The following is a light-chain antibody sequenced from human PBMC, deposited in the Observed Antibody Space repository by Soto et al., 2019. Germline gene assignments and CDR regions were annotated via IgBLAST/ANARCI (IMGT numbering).Light chain of an antibody. J-gene: IGKJ1*01. V-gene: IGKV3-20*01. CDR2: GAF. CDR1: QSVSSN. Sequence: IVMTQSPATLSVSPGERAGLSCRASQSVSSNLAWYQQKPGQPPRLLIYGAFSRATGIPDRFSGSGSGTDFTLTISSLEPEDFAVYYCQQYGGSSTFGQGTKVDIK. CDR3: QQYGGSST.